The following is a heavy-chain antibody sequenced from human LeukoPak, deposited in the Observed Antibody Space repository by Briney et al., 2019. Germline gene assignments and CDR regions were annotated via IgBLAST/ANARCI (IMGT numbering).Heavy chain of an antibody. J-gene: IGHJ4*02. CDR2: INHSGST. CDR3: ANSYGDYEGYFDY. D-gene: IGHD4-17*01. V-gene: IGHV4-34*01. CDR1: GGPFSGFY. Sequence: SETLSLTCAVHGGPFSGFYWGWIRQPPGKGLEWIGEINHSGSTNYNPSLKSRVTISVDTSKNQFSLKLSSVTAADTAVYYCANSYGDYEGYFDYWGQGTLVTVSS.